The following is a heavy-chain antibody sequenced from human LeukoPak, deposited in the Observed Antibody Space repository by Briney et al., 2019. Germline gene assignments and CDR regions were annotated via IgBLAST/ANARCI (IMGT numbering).Heavy chain of an antibody. D-gene: IGHD3-22*01. J-gene: IGHJ4*02. CDR1: GGPISSSRYS. V-gene: IGHV4-39*01. CDR2: IYYSGST. Sequence: SETLSLTCTVSGGPISSSRYSWGWLRQPPGKGLEWIGSIYYSGSTYYNPSLKSRLTLSVDTSNNQFTLKLSSVTAADTAVYYCASLPRYDSRGKSFDYWGQGTLVTVSS. CDR3: ASLPRYDSRGKSFDY.